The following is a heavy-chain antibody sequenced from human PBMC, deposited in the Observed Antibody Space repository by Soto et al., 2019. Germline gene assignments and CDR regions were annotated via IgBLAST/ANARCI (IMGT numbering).Heavy chain of an antibody. Sequence: SVKVSCKASGGTFSSYAISWVRQAPGQGLEWMGGIIPIFGTANYAQKFQGRVTITADESTSTAYMELSSLRSEDTAVYYCARDVGDHYDSSGYPRDDAFDIWGQGTMVTVSS. CDR1: GGTFSSYA. J-gene: IGHJ3*02. CDR3: ARDVGDHYDSSGYPRDDAFDI. CDR2: IIPIFGTA. V-gene: IGHV1-69*13. D-gene: IGHD3-22*01.